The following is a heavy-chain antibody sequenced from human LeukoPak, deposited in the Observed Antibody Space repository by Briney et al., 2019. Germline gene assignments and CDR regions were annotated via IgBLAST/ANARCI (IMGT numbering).Heavy chain of an antibody. J-gene: IGHJ4*02. CDR3: ARLWSSGWYFDY. CDR1: GFTFNNYG. D-gene: IGHD6-19*01. V-gene: IGHV3-33*01. CDR2: IYYDGSNK. Sequence: GRSLRLSCAASGFTFNNYGMHWVRQAPGKGLGWVAVIYYDGSNKYYADSAKGRFTISRDNSRNTLDLQMNSLRAEDTAVYYCARLWSSGWYFDYWGQGTVVTVSP.